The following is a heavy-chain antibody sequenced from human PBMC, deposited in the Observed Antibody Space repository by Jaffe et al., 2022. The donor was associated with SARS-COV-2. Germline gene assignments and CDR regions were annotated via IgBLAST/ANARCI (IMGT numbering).Heavy chain of an antibody. J-gene: IGHJ3*02. Sequence: EVQLVESGGGLVQPGGSLRLSCAASGFTFSSYEMNWVRQAPGKGLEWVSYISSSGSTIYYADSVKGRFTISRDNAKNSLYLQMNSLRAEDTAVYYCARSRGDFSSPYAFDIWGQGTMVTVSS. CDR3: ARSRGDFSSPYAFDI. D-gene: IGHD3-3*01. V-gene: IGHV3-48*03. CDR2: ISSSGSTI. CDR1: GFTFSSYE.